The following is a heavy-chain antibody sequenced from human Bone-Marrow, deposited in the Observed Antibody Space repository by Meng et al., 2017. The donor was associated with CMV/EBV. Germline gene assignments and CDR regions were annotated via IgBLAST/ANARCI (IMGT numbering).Heavy chain of an antibody. V-gene: IGHV3-30*02. CDR3: AKDISLYDTGPIDH. D-gene: IGHD3-22*01. CDR2: IYYDGTNK. Sequence: GGSLRLSCAASGFTFNNYGMHWVRQAPGKGLEWLSFIYYDGTNKYYADSVKGRFTISRDNSKNTLRLQMNSLRTEDTAMYYCAKDISLYDTGPIDHWGQGTLVTVSS. J-gene: IGHJ4*02. CDR1: GFTFNNYG.